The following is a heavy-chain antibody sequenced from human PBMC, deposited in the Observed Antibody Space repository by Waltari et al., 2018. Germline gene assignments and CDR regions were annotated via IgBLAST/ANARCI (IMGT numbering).Heavy chain of an antibody. J-gene: IGHJ3*01. Sequence: QVQLQESGPGLVKPSEPLSLTCTVSGVSISSHLWTWIRQPAGQGLEGVGRIRPSGVTDYSPSLKSRVTMSVDTSKNQFSLRLSSVTAADTAVYYCARNQNGAFDVWGQGTRVTVSS. CDR2: IRPSGVT. CDR1: GVSISSHL. D-gene: IGHD2-2*01. V-gene: IGHV4-4*07. CDR3: ARNQNGAFDV.